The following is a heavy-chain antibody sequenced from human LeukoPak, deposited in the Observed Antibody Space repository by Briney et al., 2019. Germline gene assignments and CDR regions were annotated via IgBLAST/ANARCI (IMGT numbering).Heavy chain of an antibody. J-gene: IGHJ4*02. V-gene: IGHV1-46*01. CDR3: ARDTGYCTNGVCYYFDY. CDR2: INPSGGST. D-gene: IGHD2-8*01. CDR1: GYTFTSYY. Sequence: VASVKVSCKASGYTFTSYYMHWVRQAPGQGLEWMGIINPSGGSTSYAQKFQGRVTMTRDTSTSTVYMELSSLRSEDTAVYYCARDTGYCTNGVCYYFDYWGQGTLVTASS.